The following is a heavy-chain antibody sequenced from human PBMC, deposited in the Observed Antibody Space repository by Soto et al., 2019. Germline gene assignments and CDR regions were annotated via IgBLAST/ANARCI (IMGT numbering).Heavy chain of an antibody. CDR1: GFSLSNAGLG. CDR2: IFSNDEK. CDR3: ASTKSTSRYWFAP. J-gene: IGHJ5*02. Sequence: QVTVKESGPVLVKPTETLTLTCTVSGFSLSNAGLGVSWIRQPPGKALEWLAHIFSNDEKSYSTSLKSSLTNSQDTSKSQVVLIMTNMYPVNTATNYCASTKSTSRYWFAPWGQGTLVTVSS. D-gene: IGHD2-2*01. V-gene: IGHV2-26*04.